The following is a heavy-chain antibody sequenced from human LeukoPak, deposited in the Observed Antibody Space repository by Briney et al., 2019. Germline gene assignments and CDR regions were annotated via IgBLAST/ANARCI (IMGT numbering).Heavy chain of an antibody. Sequence: GESLEISCKGSGYNFTNYWIGWGRPMPGKGLEWMGIIYPGDSDTRYSPSFQGQVTISADKSITTAYLQWSSLKASDTATYYCVRQPRVHTPDFWGQGTLVTVSS. J-gene: IGHJ4*02. CDR1: GYNFTNYW. CDR2: IYPGDSDT. D-gene: IGHD1-1*01. V-gene: IGHV5-51*01. CDR3: VRQPRVHTPDF.